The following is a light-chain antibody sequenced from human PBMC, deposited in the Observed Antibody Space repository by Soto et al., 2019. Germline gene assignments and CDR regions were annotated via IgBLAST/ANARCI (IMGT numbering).Light chain of an antibody. CDR3: QQYNNWPPWT. Sequence: ILMTQSPATQSVSPGERATLSCRASQSVSNNLAWYQQKPGQAPRLLIYHASTRATGIPARFSGSGSGTEFTLTISGLQSEDFAVYYCQQYNNWPPWTFGQGTKVEIK. CDR1: QSVSNN. CDR2: HAS. J-gene: IGKJ1*01. V-gene: IGKV3-15*01.